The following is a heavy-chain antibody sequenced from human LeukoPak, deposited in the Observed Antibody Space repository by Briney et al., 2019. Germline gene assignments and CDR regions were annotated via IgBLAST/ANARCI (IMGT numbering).Heavy chain of an antibody. CDR1: GGSISSYY. J-gene: IGHJ5*02. V-gene: IGHV4-4*07. CDR2: IYTSGST. Sequence: SETLSLTCTVSGGSISSYYWSWIRQPAGKGLGWIGRIYTSGSTNYNPSLKSRVTMSVDTSKNQFSLKLNSVTAADTAVYYCARNKGYSYGYWFDPWGQGTLVTVSS. CDR3: ARNKGYSYGYWFDP. D-gene: IGHD5-18*01.